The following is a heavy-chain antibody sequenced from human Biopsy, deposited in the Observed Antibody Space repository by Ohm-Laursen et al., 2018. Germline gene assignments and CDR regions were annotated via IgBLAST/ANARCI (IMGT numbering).Heavy chain of an antibody. V-gene: IGHV1-46*01. J-gene: IGHJ6*02. CDR1: GYSFTKYY. CDR2: INPTGGTT. CDR3: ARDETGSSVFGPYYYGMDV. Sequence: ASVKVSCKASGYSFTKYYINWVRQAPGQWLEWMGFINPTGGTTSYAEKFQGRVTLTRNTSTGTVYLELNSLIYEDTALYYCARDETGSSVFGPYYYGMDVWGQGTTVTVSS. D-gene: IGHD3-9*01.